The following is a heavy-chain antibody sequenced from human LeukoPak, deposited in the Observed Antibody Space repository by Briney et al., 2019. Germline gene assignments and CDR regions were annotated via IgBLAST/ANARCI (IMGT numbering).Heavy chain of an antibody. J-gene: IGHJ4*02. Sequence: GGSLRLSCAASGFTFSSYWMHWVRHAPGKGLVWVSRINSDGSSTSYADSVKGRFTISRDNAKNTLYLQMNSLRAEDTAVYYCARGLVAVAGTGLDHWGQGTLVTVSS. V-gene: IGHV3-74*01. CDR2: INSDGSST. CDR3: ARGLVAVAGTGLDH. D-gene: IGHD6-19*01. CDR1: GFTFSSYW.